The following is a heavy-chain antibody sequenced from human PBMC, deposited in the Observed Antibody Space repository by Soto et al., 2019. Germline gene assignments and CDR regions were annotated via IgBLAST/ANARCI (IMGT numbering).Heavy chain of an antibody. D-gene: IGHD4-4*01. CDR2: IFSDDEK. CDR3: ARVFTGLDS. V-gene: IGHV2-26*02. J-gene: IGHJ5*01. Sequence: QVTLKESGPVLVKPTETLTLTCTVSGFSLSNPRMGVSWIRQPPGKALEWLAHIFSDDEKSYTTSLKTRLTISKDTSKSQVVLTMTNVDPVDTATYFCARVFTGLDSWGQGTLVTVSA. CDR1: GFSLSNPRMG.